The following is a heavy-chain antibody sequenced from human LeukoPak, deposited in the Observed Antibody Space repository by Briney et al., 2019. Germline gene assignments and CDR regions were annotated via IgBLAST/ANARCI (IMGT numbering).Heavy chain of an antibody. D-gene: IGHD1-1*01. CDR3: ARRSRQPRHAYLDS. V-gene: IGHV1-69*05. CDR2: IIPKFGTS. Sequence: GSSVKVSCKTSGDTFSNDAISWLRQAPGQGPEWMGDIIPKFGTSNYAQKFRGRVSITTDDSTTTAFMELSRLNSDDTAVYFCARRSRQPRHAYLDSWGLGTLVTVSS. J-gene: IGHJ4*02. CDR1: GDTFSNDA.